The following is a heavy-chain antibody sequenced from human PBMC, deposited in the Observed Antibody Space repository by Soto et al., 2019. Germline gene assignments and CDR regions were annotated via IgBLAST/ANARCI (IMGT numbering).Heavy chain of an antibody. CDR3: ARSPAYGDYANLDT. CDR2: IYTTRSP. Sequence: PSETLSLTCTVSGDSVSKYYWNWIRQPAGKGLEWIGRIYTTRSPNYNPSLKSRVTMSVDTSKNQFSLKLNLSSVTAADTAVYYCARSPAYGDYANLDTWGQGTLVTVSS. V-gene: IGHV4-4*07. D-gene: IGHD4-17*01. CDR1: GDSVSKYY. J-gene: IGHJ5*02.